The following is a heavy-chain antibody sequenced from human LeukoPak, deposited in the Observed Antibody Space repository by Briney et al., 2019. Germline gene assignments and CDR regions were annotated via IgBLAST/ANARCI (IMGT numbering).Heavy chain of an antibody. CDR2: ISGSGGST. CDR3: AKSGYCSGGNCFAWVDY. CDR1: GFTFSSFA. D-gene: IGHD2-15*01. Sequence: GGSLRLSCAASGFTFSSFAMSWVRQAPGKGPEWVSVISGSGGSTYYADPMKGRLTISRGNFKDTLYLQMSSLRAEDTAVYYCAKSGYCSGGNCFAWVDYWGQGTLVTVSS. V-gene: IGHV3-23*01. J-gene: IGHJ4*02.